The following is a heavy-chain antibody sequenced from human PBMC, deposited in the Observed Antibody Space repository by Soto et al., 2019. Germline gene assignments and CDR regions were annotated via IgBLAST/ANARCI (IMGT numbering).Heavy chain of an antibody. D-gene: IGHD2-21*02. V-gene: IGHV3-23*01. Sequence: GGSLRLSCAASGFNFSSYAMSWVRQAPGKGLEWVSAISGSGGSTYYADSVKGRFTISRDNSKNTLYLQMNSLRAEDTAVYYCAKDSVVVTALDAFDIWGQGTMVTVSS. CDR1: GFNFSSYA. CDR3: AKDSVVVTALDAFDI. J-gene: IGHJ3*02. CDR2: ISGSGGST.